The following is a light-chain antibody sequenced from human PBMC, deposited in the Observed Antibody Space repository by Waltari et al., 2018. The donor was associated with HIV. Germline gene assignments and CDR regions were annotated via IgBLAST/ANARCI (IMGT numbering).Light chain of an antibody. Sequence: QSVLTQPPSVSGAPGQRVTISCTGSSSNIGAGYDVHWYQQLPGTAPKLLIYGNSNRPSGVPDRFSGSKSGTSASLAITGLQAEDEADYYCQSYDNSLSCSVFGGWTKLTVL. J-gene: IGLJ3*02. CDR1: SSNIGAGYD. CDR3: QSYDNSLSCSV. V-gene: IGLV1-40*01. CDR2: GNS.